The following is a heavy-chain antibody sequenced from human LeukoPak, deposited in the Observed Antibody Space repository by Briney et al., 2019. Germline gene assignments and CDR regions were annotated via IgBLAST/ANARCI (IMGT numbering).Heavy chain of an antibody. V-gene: IGHV6-1*01. CDR3: ARDLGPVASSGPAEFDY. Sequence: SQTLSLTCAISGDSVSSNSAAWNWIRQSPSRGLEWLGRTYYRSKWYNDYAVSVRRRISINPDTSKNQFSLQLNSVTPEDTAVYYCARDLGPVASSGPAEFDYWGQGTLVTVSS. D-gene: IGHD2-2*01. J-gene: IGHJ4*02. CDR2: TYYRSKWYN. CDR1: GDSVSSNSAA.